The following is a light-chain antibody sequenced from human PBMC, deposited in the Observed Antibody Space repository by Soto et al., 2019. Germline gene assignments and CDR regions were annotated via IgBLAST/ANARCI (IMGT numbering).Light chain of an antibody. CDR2: WAS. V-gene: IGKV4-1*01. Sequence: DVVMTQSPDSLAVSLGERATINCKSSQSVLYSSNNKNYLAWYQQKPGQPPKLLIYWASTRESGVPDRFSGSGSGTDFTLTIVSLQAEDVAVYYCQQYYSIPLTFGGGTMVEIK. CDR1: QSVLYSSNNKNY. CDR3: QQYYSIPLT. J-gene: IGKJ4*01.